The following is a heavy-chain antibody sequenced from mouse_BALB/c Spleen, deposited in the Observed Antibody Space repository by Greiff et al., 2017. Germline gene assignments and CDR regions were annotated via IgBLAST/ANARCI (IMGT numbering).Heavy chain of an antibody. CDR2: IWAGGST. CDR3: AREGYYRYDRGYAMDY. D-gene: IGHD2-14*01. CDR1: GFSLTSYG. Sequence: VKLQESGPGLVAPSQSLSITCTVSGFSLTSYGVHWVRQPPGKGLEWLGVIWAGGSTNYNSALMSRLSISKDNSKSQVFLKMNSLQTDDTAMYYCAREGYYRYDRGYAMDYWGQGTSVTVSS. V-gene: IGHV2-9*02. J-gene: IGHJ4*01.